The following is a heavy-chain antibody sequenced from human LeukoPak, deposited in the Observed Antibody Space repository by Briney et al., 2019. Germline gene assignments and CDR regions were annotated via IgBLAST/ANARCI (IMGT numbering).Heavy chain of an antibody. Sequence: SETLSLTCTVSGGSISSHYWSWIRQPPGKGLEWIGYIYYSGSTNYNPSLKSRVTISVDTSKNQFSLKLSSVTAADTAVYYCARGIAAAGALGFDPWGQGTLVTVSS. V-gene: IGHV4-59*11. CDR3: ARGIAAAGALGFDP. CDR1: GGSISSHY. CDR2: IYYSGST. D-gene: IGHD6-13*01. J-gene: IGHJ5*02.